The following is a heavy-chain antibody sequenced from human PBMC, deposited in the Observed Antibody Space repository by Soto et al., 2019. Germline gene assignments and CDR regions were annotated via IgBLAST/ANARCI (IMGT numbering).Heavy chain of an antibody. CDR2: ISAYNGNT. CDR3: ARGSYGDYGPPTTTTFDY. CDR1: GYTFTSYG. Sequence: ASVKVSCKASGYTFTSYGISWVRQAPGQGLEWMGWISAYNGNTNYAQKLQGRVTMTTDTSTSTAYMELRSLRSDDTAVYYCARGSYGDYGPPTTTTFDYWGQGTLVTVSS. V-gene: IGHV1-18*01. D-gene: IGHD4-17*01. J-gene: IGHJ4*02.